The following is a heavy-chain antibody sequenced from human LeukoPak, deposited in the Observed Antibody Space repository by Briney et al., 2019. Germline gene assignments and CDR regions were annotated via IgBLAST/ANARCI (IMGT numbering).Heavy chain of an antibody. Sequence: GASVKVSCKASGYTFTSYGISWVRQAPGQGLEWMGRINPNSGGTNYAQKFQGRVTMTRDTSISTAYMELSRLRSDDTAVYYCARDSDTASSFDPWGQGTLVTVSS. D-gene: IGHD5-18*01. CDR1: GYTFTSYG. J-gene: IGHJ5*02. V-gene: IGHV1-2*06. CDR3: ARDSDTASSFDP. CDR2: INPNSGGT.